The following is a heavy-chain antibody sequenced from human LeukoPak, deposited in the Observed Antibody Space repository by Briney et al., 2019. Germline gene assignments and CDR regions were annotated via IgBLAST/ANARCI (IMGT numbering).Heavy chain of an antibody. J-gene: IGHJ4*02. Sequence: PGGSLRLSCAASGFTFSNAWMSWVRQAPGKGLEWVSLFYRGGSTYYADSVTGRFTISRDYSKNALCLQMNSLRAEDTAVYYCARVRRLGSDFDYWGQGTLVTVSS. CDR3: ARVRRLGSDFDY. CDR2: FYRGGST. V-gene: IGHV3-66*01. CDR1: GFTFSNAW. D-gene: IGHD3-10*01.